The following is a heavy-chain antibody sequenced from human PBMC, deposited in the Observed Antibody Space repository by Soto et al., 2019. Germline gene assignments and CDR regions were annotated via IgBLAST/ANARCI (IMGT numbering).Heavy chain of an antibody. D-gene: IGHD3-9*01. CDR3: ARGPVGGITKERYFAH. V-gene: IGHV4-34*02. CDR1: GGSFSGYY. J-gene: IGHJ4*02. Sequence: QVQLQQWGAGLLKPSETLSLTCAVYGGSFSGYYWNWIRQPPGKGLEWIGEISQSGTINYNPSLKSRVTLSVDASKSQLSLRLTSVTAADTAVYYCARGPVGGITKERYFAHWGQGSLLTVSS. CDR2: ISQSGTI.